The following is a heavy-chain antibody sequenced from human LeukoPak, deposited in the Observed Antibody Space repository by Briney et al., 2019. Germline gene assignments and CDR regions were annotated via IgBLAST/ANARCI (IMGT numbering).Heavy chain of an antibody. D-gene: IGHD3-3*01. V-gene: IGHV4-39*07. CDR3: ARGRDQFGVVITRYYYYYYMDV. Sequence: PSETLSLTCTVSGGSISSSSYYWGWIRQPPGKKLEWIGSIYYRGSTYYNPSLKSRVTISVDTSKNQFSLKLSSVTAADTAVYYCARGRDQFGVVITRYYYYYYMDVWGKGTTVTISS. CDR2: IYYRGST. CDR1: GGSISSSSYY. J-gene: IGHJ6*03.